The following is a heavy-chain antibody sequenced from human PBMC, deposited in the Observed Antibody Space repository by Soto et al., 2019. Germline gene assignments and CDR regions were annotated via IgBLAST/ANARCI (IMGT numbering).Heavy chain of an antibody. CDR3: ANGRATYGLLTHDY. Sequence: EVQLSQSGGGLVQPGESLTLSCSASGFTFSDFTMSWIRQSPGKGLEWVCTISRSGDRTFYADSVRGRLTVSRDNSKNALFLKVNSLRADDTAIYYCANGRATYGLLTHDYWGQGTLVTVSS. CDR2: ISRSGDRT. J-gene: IGHJ4*02. D-gene: IGHD3-9*01. CDR1: GFTFSDFT. V-gene: IGHV3-23*01.